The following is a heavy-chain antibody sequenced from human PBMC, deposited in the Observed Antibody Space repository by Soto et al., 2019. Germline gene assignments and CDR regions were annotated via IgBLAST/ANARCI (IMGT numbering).Heavy chain of an antibody. CDR2: IYYSGST. Sequence: SETLSLTCTVSGGSISSSSYYWGWIRQPPGKGLEWIGSIYYSGSTYYNKSLKSQVTISVDTSKNQISLKLSSVTAADTAVYYCAGRYCSGGSCYSVSWFDPWGQGTLVTVSS. J-gene: IGHJ5*02. D-gene: IGHD2-15*01. V-gene: IGHV4-39*01. CDR1: GGSISSSSYY. CDR3: AGRYCSGGSCYSVSWFDP.